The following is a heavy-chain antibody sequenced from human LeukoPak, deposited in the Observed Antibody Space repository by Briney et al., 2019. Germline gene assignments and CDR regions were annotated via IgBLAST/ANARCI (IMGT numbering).Heavy chain of an antibody. D-gene: IGHD3-16*01. CDR2: IYYSGST. CDR1: GGSISGSSYY. CDR3: ARDGSLLTKGFDY. J-gene: IGHJ4*02. V-gene: IGHV4-39*07. Sequence: SETLSLTCTVSGGSISGSSYYWGWIRQPPGKGLEWIGSIYYSGSTYYNPSLKSRVTISVDTSKNQFSLKLSSVTAADTAVYYCARDGSLLTKGFDYWGQGTLVTVSS.